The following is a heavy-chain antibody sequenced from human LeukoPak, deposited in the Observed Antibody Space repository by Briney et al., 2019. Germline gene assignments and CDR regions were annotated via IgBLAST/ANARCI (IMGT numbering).Heavy chain of an antibody. CDR3: ARDLAASEGWFDP. V-gene: IGHV4-4*07. CDR2: TYTSGST. D-gene: IGHD6-6*01. J-gene: IGHJ5*02. CDR1: GGSISSYY. Sequence: SETLSLTCTVSGGSISSYYWSWIRQPAGKGLEWIGRTYTSGSTTYNPSLKSRVTMSVAKSKNQSSLKLGAVTPAATAFFSFARDLAASEGWFDPWGQGTVVSVSS.